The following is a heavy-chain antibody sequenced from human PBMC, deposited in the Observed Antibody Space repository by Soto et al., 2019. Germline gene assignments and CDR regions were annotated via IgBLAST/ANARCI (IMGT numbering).Heavy chain of an antibody. D-gene: IGHD3-22*01. CDR3: ARKSSGRGYYFDY. CDR1: GFTVSSNY. J-gene: IGHJ4*02. CDR2: IYSGGST. V-gene: IGHV3-53*01. Sequence: VQLVESGGGLIQPGGSLRLSCAASGFTVSSNYMSWVRQAPGKGLEWVSVIYSGGSTYYADSVKGRFTISRDNSKNTLYLQMNSLRAEDTAVYYCARKSSGRGYYFDYWGQGTLVTVSS.